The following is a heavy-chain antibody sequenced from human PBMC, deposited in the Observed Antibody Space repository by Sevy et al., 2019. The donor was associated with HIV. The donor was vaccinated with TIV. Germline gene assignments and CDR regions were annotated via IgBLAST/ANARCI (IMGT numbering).Heavy chain of an antibody. CDR3: AKIENQKFDY. CDR2: ISGSGGST. Sequence: GGSLRLSCAASGFTFSNYNMNWVRQAPGKGLEWVSAISGSGGSTYYADSVKGRFTISRDNSKNTLYLQMNSLRAEDTAVYYCAKIENQKFDYWGQGTLVTVSS. CDR1: GFTFSNYN. J-gene: IGHJ4*02. V-gene: IGHV3-23*01.